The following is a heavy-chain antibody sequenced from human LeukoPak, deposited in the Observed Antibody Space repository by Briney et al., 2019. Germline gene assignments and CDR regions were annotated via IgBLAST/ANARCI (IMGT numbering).Heavy chain of an antibody. CDR2: ISYDGSNK. CDR3: ARGLTPRYYGMVV. J-gene: IGHJ6*02. D-gene: IGHD4-23*01. Sequence: PGGSLRLSCAASGFTFSSYAMHWVRQAPGKGLEWVAVISYDGSNKYYADSVKGRFTISRDNSKNTLYLQMNSLRAEDTAVYYCARGLTPRYYGMVVWGQGTTVTVSS. V-gene: IGHV3-30*04. CDR1: GFTFSSYA.